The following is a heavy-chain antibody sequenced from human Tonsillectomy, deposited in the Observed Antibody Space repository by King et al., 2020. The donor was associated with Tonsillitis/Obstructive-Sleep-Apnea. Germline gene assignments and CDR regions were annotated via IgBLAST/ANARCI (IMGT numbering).Heavy chain of an antibody. CDR3: ARHVRDGYGTNFDY. V-gene: IGHV4-39*01. CDR1: GHSIRSTTYY. Sequence: QLQESGPGLVKPSETLSLTCTVSGHSIRSTTYYWGWIRQPPGKGLEWIGTIHYTGSTYYNPSLKSRVTISVDTSKNQFSLKLSSVTAADTAVYYCARHVRDGYGTNFDYWGQGTLVTVSS. D-gene: IGHD5-24*01. CDR2: IHYTGST. J-gene: IGHJ4*02.